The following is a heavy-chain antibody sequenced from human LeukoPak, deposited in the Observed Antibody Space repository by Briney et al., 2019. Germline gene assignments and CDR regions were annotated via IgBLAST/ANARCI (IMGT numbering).Heavy chain of an antibody. CDR3: ARGHDILTGYYNSYYYYYYMDV. J-gene: IGHJ6*03. V-gene: IGHV1-69*13. Sequence: ASVKVSCKASGGTFSSYAISWVRQAPGQGLEWMGGIIPIFGTANYAQKFQGRVTITADESTSTAYMELSSLRSEDTAVYYCARGHDILTGYYNSYYYYYYMDVWGKGTTVTIPS. CDR2: IIPIFGTA. D-gene: IGHD3-9*01. CDR1: GGTFSSYA.